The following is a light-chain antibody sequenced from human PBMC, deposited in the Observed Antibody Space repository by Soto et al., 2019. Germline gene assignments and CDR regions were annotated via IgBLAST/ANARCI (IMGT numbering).Light chain of an antibody. J-gene: IGKJ4*01. Sequence: DVQMTQSPSSLSSFVGDRVTITCRASQGIAPYLAWFQQKPGKVPKLLIYATSTLPSGVPTRISGSGSGTDFTPTVTSLQPEDVGTYYCQKYNSAPLTFGGGTKVEIK. CDR2: ATS. CDR1: QGIAPY. V-gene: IGKV1-27*01. CDR3: QKYNSAPLT.